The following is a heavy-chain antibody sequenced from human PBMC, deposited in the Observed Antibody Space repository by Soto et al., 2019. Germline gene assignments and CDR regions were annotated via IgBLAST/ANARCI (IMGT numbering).Heavy chain of an antibody. Sequence: ASVKVSCKASGYTFTSYGISWVRQAPGQGLEWMGWISAYNGNTNYAQKLQGRVTMTTDTSTSTAYMELRSLRSEDTAVYYCARGNGGKSYYYGSVWPLRYSYGMDVWGQGTTVTVSS. J-gene: IGHJ6*02. CDR3: ARGNGGKSYYYGSVWPLRYSYGMDV. CDR2: ISAYNGNT. D-gene: IGHD3-10*01. CDR1: GYTFTSYG. V-gene: IGHV1-18*01.